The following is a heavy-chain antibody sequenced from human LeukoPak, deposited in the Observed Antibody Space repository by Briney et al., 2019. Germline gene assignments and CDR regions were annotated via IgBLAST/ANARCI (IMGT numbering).Heavy chain of an antibody. J-gene: IGHJ3*02. D-gene: IGHD3-16*02. V-gene: IGHV4-61*02. Sequence: PSETLSLTCTVSGGSISSGSYYWSWIRQPAGKGLEWIGRIYTRGSTNYNPSLKSRVTISVDTSKNQFSLKLSSVTAADTAVYYCARVEGMITFGGVIVIGAFDIWGQGTMVTVSS. CDR3: ARVEGMITFGGVIVIGAFDI. CDR2: IYTRGST. CDR1: GGSISSGSYY.